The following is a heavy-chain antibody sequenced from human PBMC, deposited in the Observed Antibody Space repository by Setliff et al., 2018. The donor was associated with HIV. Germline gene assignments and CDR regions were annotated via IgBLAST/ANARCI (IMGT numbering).Heavy chain of an antibody. Sequence: ASVKVSCKASGYTFTHYAISWVRQAPGQGLEYLGWISAYNGNTNYAQKGQGRITMTTDASTSTVDMELRSLTSDDTAVYYCARLASGGWPLEVFDIWGQGTMVTVSS. V-gene: IGHV1-18*01. CDR2: ISAYNGNT. CDR3: ARLASGGWPLEVFDI. D-gene: IGHD2-15*01. J-gene: IGHJ3*02. CDR1: GYTFTHYA.